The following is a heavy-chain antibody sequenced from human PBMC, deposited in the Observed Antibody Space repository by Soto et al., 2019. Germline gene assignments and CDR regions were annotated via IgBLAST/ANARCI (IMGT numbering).Heavy chain of an antibody. CDR1: GFTFSNAW. Sequence: EVQLVESGGGLVKPGGSLRLSCEASGFTFSNAWMNWVRQAPGKGLEWVGRIRSETEGGTIEYAPPVKGRFSISRDDSKNTVYLQMNSLKTEDTAVYYCAMYYDGPGSKNFFEYWGQGTLGTVSS. J-gene: IGHJ4*02. D-gene: IGHD3-10*01. CDR3: AMYYDGPGSKNFFEY. V-gene: IGHV3-15*07. CDR2: IRSETEGGTI.